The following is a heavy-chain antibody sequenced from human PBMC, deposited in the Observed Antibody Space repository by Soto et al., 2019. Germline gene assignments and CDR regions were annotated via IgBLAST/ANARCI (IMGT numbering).Heavy chain of an antibody. V-gene: IGHV4-30-2*01. J-gene: IGHJ5*02. CDR2: IYHSGST. CDR1: GGSINSGGYS. Sequence: PSETLSLTCAVSGGSINSGGYSCNWIRQPPGKGLEWIGYIYHSGSTYYNPSLKSRVTISVDRSKNQFSLKLSSVTAADTAVYYCARGVTTVTTFDHWGQGTLVT. CDR3: ARGVTTVTTFDH. D-gene: IGHD4-17*01.